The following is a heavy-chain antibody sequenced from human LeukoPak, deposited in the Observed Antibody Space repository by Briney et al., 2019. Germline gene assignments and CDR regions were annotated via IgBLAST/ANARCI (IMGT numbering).Heavy chain of an antibody. Sequence: GRSLRLSCAASGFTFDDHGMHWVRQAPGKGLEWVSGISWSSGIIGYADSVKGRFTISRDNAKNSLYLQMNSLRAEDTAVYYCARHYSSSAPFDYWGQGTLVTVSS. CDR2: ISWSSGII. CDR3: ARHYSSSAPFDY. J-gene: IGHJ4*02. CDR1: GFTFDDHG. V-gene: IGHV3-9*01. D-gene: IGHD6-6*01.